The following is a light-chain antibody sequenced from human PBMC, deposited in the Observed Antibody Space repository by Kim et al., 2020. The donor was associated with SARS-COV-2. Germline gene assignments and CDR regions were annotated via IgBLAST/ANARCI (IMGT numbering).Light chain of an antibody. CDR3: QQYNNWPPLT. CDR1: QSVSSN. V-gene: IGKV3-15*01. J-gene: IGKJ4*01. CDR2: GVS. Sequence: EIVMTQSPATLSVSPGERATLSCRASQSVSSNLAWYQQKPGQAPRLLIYGVSTRATGIPARFSGSGSGTEFTLTISSLQSEDFAVYYCQQYNNWPPLTFGGGTKVDIK.